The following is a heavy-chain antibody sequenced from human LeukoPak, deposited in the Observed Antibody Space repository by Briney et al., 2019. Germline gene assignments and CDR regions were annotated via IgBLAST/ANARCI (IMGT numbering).Heavy chain of an antibody. CDR3: AREPDIVVVPAASEYYFDY. Sequence: TSQTLSLTCAVSGGSISSGGYSWSWIRQPPGKGLEWIGEINHSGSTNYNPSLKSRVTISVDTSKNQFSLKLSSVTAADTAVYYCAREPDIVVVPAASEYYFDYWGQGTLVTVSS. V-gene: IGHV4-30-2*01. CDR1: GGSISSGGYS. J-gene: IGHJ4*02. CDR2: INHSGST. D-gene: IGHD2-2*01.